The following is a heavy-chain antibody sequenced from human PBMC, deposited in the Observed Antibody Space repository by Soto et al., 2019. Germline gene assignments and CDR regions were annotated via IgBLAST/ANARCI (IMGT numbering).Heavy chain of an antibody. CDR2: IFHDGTA. Sequence: SSETLSLTCAVSGVSLTSGNWWTWVRQSPQRGLEYIGEIFHDGTANYYPSFERRVAMSVDTSRNQFSLKLTSVTAADTAVYFCARLVYDTRLNYMYFDFWGPGTLVTVSS. D-gene: IGHD3-10*01. V-gene: IGHV4-4*02. CDR1: GVSLTSGNW. CDR3: ARLVYDTRLNYMYFDF. J-gene: IGHJ4*02.